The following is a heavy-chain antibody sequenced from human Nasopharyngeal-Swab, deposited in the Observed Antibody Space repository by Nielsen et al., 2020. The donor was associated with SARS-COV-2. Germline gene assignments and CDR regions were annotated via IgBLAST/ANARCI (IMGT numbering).Heavy chain of an antibody. CDR3: AKDVHADYGGIDY. Sequence: GGSLRPSCAASGFTFSNSGMDWVRQAPGKGLEWVAVISYDGSNEYYGDSVKGRFTISRDNSKNTLYPQMNSLRVDDTAVYYCAKDVHADYGGIDYWGQGILVTVSS. J-gene: IGHJ4*02. V-gene: IGHV3-30*18. CDR2: ISYDGSNE. D-gene: IGHD4/OR15-4a*01. CDR1: GFTFSNSG.